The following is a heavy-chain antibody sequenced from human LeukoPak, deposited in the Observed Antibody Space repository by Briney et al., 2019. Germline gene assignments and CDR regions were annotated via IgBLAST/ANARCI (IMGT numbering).Heavy chain of an antibody. CDR1: GFTVSSNY. V-gene: IGHV3-53*05. Sequence: GGSLRLSCAASGFTVSSNYMSWVRQAPGKGLEWVSVIYSGGSTYYADSVKGRFTISRDNSKNTLYLQMNSLRAEDTAVYYCAKDQRELTVAGTSRFDYWGQGTLVTVSS. D-gene: IGHD6-19*01. CDR3: AKDQRELTVAGTSRFDY. CDR2: IYSGGST. J-gene: IGHJ4*02.